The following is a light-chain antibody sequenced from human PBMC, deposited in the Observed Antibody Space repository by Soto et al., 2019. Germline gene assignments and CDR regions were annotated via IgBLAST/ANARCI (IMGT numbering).Light chain of an antibody. CDR3: SSYTSSRIYV. CDR2: EVS. V-gene: IGLV2-14*01. J-gene: IGLJ1*01. CDR1: SSDVGLYNY. Sequence: QSALTQPASVSGSPGQSITISCTGTSSDVGLYNYVSWYQQHPGKAPKVMIFEVSNRPSGGSDRFSGSKSGNTASLTISGLQAEDEADYYCSSYTSSRIYVFGTGTKLTVL.